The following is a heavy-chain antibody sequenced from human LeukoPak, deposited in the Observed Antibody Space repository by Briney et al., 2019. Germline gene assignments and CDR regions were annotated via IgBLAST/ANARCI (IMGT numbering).Heavy chain of an antibody. Sequence: SETLSLTCTVSGVSISTSYWSWIRQPPGKGLEWIGYISYNGSPDYSPSLKSRVTISVDTSKNQFSLKLSSVTATDTAVYYCARGEVSWFFDYWGQGTLVTVSS. V-gene: IGHV4-59*01. J-gene: IGHJ4*02. CDR3: ARGEVSWFFDY. D-gene: IGHD6-13*01. CDR2: ISYNGSP. CDR1: GVSISTSY.